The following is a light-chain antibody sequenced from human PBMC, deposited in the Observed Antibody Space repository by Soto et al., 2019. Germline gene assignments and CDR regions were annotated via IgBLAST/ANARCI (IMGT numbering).Light chain of an antibody. CDR1: SSNIGSKP. CDR3: AAWDDSLNGLL. V-gene: IGLV1-44*01. CDR2: NTN. Sequence: QSVLTQPPSASGTPGQRVTISCSGSSSNIGSKPVNWYQQLPGAAPKLLIHNTNQRPSGVPDRFSGSKSGTSASLAISGLQSDDEAHYYCAAWDDSLNGLLFGGGTKLTVL. J-gene: IGLJ2*01.